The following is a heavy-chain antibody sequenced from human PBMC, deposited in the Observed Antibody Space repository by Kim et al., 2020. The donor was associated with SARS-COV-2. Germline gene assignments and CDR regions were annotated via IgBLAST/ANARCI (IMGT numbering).Heavy chain of an antibody. J-gene: IGHJ4*02. D-gene: IGHD6-13*01. CDR3: ARDSLYSSSWYYYFDY. Sequence: SLKSRVTISVDTSKNQFSLKLSSVTAADTAVYYCARDSLYSSSWYYYFDYWGQGTLVTVSS. V-gene: IGHV4-34*13.